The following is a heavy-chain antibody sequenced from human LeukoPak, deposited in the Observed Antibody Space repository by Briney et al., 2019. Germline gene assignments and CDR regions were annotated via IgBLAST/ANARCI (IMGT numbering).Heavy chain of an antibody. CDR3: ARGEAAAFD. J-gene: IGHJ4*02. CDR2: ISSSSSTI. CDR1: GFTFSSYS. Sequence: GGSLRLSCAASGFTFSSYSMNWVRQAPGKGLEWVSYISSSSSTIYYADSVKGRFTISRDNAKNSLYLLMNSLRAEDTAVYYCARGEAAAFDWGQGTLVTVSS. D-gene: IGHD6-13*01. V-gene: IGHV3-48*04.